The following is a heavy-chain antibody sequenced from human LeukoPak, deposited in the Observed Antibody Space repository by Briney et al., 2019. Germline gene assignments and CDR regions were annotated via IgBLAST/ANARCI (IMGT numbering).Heavy chain of an antibody. CDR3: AKDHRLVRGVTCFDF. CDR1: GFTFSSYA. V-gene: IGHV3-23*01. D-gene: IGHD3-10*01. J-gene: IGHJ4*02. CDR2: ISGSGGST. Sequence: GRSLRLSCAASGFTFSSYAMNWVRQAPGKGLEWVSFISGSGGSTYYADSVKGRFTISRDNSKNTLYLQMNSLRAEDTAVYYCAKDHRLVRGVTCFDFWGQGTLVTVSS.